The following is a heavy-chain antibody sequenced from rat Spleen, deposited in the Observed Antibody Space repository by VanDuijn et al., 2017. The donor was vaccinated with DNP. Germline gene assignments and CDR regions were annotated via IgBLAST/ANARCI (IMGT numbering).Heavy chain of an antibody. J-gene: IGHJ1*01. V-gene: IGHV2-63*01. CDR1: GFSLTSSS. D-gene: IGHD1-11*01. CDR2: MRYNGDT. Sequence: VQLKESGPGLAQPSQTLSLTCTVSGFSLTSSSVSWVRQPPGKGLEWLGRMRYNGDTSYNSALKSRLSISRDTSKNQVFLQMNSLQPEDTGTYYCARHRGGAFAGYFDFWGPGTMVTVSS. CDR3: ARHRGGAFAGYFDF.